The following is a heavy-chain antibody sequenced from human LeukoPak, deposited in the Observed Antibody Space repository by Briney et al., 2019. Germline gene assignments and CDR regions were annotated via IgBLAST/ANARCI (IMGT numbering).Heavy chain of an antibody. CDR1: GYSISSGYY. J-gene: IGHJ4*02. CDR3: ARLTYCSGGTCFGLDFDY. D-gene: IGHD2-15*01. CDR2: IYHSGST. V-gene: IGHV4-38-2*01. Sequence: PSETLSLTCAVYGYSISSGYYWGWIRQPPGKGLEWIGSIYHSGSTYYNPSLKSRVTISVDTSKNQFSLNLSSVTAADTAVYYCARLTYCSGGTCFGLDFDYWGQGTLVTVSS.